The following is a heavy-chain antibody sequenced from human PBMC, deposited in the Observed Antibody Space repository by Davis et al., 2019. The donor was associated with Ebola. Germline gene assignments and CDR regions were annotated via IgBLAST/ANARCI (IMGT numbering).Heavy chain of an antibody. D-gene: IGHD5-24*01. CDR2: VNPSNGGT. CDR1: GYTFTGRS. J-gene: IGHJ4*02. Sequence: ASVKVSCKASGYTFTGRSMHWVRQAPGKGLEWMGWVNPSNGGTKYAQQFQGRVIMTRDTSISMAYMELRSLTSDDTAVYYCARDLSGDDGYWGQGTLVVVSS. CDR3: ARDLSGDDGY. V-gene: IGHV1-2*02.